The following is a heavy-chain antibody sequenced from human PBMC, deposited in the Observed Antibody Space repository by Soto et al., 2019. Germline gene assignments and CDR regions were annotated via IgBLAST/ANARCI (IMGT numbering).Heavy chain of an antibody. J-gene: IGHJ4*02. D-gene: IGHD3-22*01. Sequence: QITLKESGPTLVKPTQTLTLTCSFSGFSLSTRGMGVAWIRQPPGKALEWLALIFWDDVTRYSPSLQTRLTNTKDTSKNQVVLTMTNVYPADTATYYCARRGGAEAQGPYYDASGYYWMVFDYWGQGTLVSASS. CDR3: ARRGGAEAQGPYYDASGYYWMVFDY. CDR1: GFSLSTRGMG. V-gene: IGHV2-5*02. CDR2: IFWDDVT.